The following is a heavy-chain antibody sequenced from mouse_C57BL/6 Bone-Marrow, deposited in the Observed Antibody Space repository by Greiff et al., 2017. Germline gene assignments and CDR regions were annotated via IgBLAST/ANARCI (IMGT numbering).Heavy chain of an antibody. CDR1: GFTFSDYG. V-gene: IGHV5-17*01. CDR3: ARPYYYGSSYLMDY. D-gene: IGHD1-1*01. Sequence: EVQGVESGGGLVKPGGSLKLSCAASGFTFSDYGMHWVRQAPEKGLEWVAYISSGSSTIYYADTVKGRFTISRDNAKNTLFLQMTSLRSEDTAMYYCARPYYYGSSYLMDYWGQGTSVTVSS. J-gene: IGHJ4*01. CDR2: ISSGSSTI.